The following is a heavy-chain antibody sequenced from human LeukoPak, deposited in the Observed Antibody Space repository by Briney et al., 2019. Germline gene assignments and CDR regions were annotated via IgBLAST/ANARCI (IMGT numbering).Heavy chain of an antibody. D-gene: IGHD2-2*01. Sequence: SETLSLTCTVSGGSISSYYWSWIRQPPGKGLEWIGYIYYSGSTNYNPSLKSLVTISVDTSKNQFSLKLSSVTAADTAVYYCARSGGIVVVPAAVHFDYWGQGTLVTVSS. CDR1: GGSISSYY. CDR3: ARSGGIVVVPAAVHFDY. J-gene: IGHJ4*02. CDR2: IYYSGST. V-gene: IGHV4-59*01.